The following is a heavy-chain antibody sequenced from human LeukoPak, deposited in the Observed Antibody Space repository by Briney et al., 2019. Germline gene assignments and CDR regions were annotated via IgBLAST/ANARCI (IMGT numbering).Heavy chain of an antibody. D-gene: IGHD5-24*01. V-gene: IGHV3-30-3*01. CDR2: ISYEGSNK. CDR1: GFTFSSYA. J-gene: IGHJ3*02. Sequence: GGPLRLSCAPSGFTFSSYAMHGARQAPGKGREGGAVISYEGSNKYYADSVKGRFTISRDNSKNTLYLEMNSLGAEDTAVYYCEGEWTEMGTIRVFDIWGRGTMVSVSS. CDR3: EGEWTEMGTIRVFDI.